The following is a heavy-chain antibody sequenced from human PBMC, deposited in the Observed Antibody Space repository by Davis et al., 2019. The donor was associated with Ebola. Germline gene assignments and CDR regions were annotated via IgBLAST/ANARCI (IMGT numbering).Heavy chain of an antibody. D-gene: IGHD3-3*01. J-gene: IGHJ6*02. CDR3: AKAYPRFLEWLQSDYYYYGMDV. CDR1: GFTFSSYA. V-gene: IGHV3-23*01. Sequence: GESLKISCAASGFTFSSYAMSWVRQAPGKGLEWVSAISGSGGSTYYADSVKGRFTISRDNSKNTLYLQMNSLRAEDTAVYYCAKAYPRFLEWLQSDYYYYGMDVWGQGTTVTVSS. CDR2: ISGSGGST.